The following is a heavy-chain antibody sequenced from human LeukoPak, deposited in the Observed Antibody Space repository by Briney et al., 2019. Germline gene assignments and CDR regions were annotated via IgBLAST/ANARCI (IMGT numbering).Heavy chain of an antibody. CDR2: ISGSGGST. CDR3: AKYGVPAAMQYGMDV. V-gene: IGHV3-23*01. CDR1: GFTFSSYA. D-gene: IGHD2-2*01. Sequence: GGSLRLSCAASGFTFSSYAMSWVRQAPGKGLEWVSAISGSGGSTYYADSVKGRFTTSRDNSKNTLYLQMNSLRAEDTAVYYCAKYGVPAAMQYGMDVWGQGTTVTVSS. J-gene: IGHJ6*02.